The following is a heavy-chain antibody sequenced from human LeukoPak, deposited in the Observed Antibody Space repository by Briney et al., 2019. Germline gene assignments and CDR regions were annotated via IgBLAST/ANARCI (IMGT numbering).Heavy chain of an antibody. V-gene: IGHV3-30-3*01. CDR3: ARETVVPAAKEGGWFDP. J-gene: IGHJ5*02. D-gene: IGHD2-2*01. Sequence: GGSLRLSCAASGFTFSDYYMSWVRQAPGKGLEWVAVISYDGSNKYYADSVKGRFTISRDNSKNTLYLQVNSLRAEDTAVYYCARETVVPAAKEGGWFDPWGQGTLVTVSS. CDR2: ISYDGSNK. CDR1: GFTFSDYY.